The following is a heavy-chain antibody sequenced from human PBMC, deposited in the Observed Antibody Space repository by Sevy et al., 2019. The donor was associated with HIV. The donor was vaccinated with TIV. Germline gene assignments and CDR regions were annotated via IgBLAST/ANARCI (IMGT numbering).Heavy chain of an antibody. J-gene: IGHJ6*03. D-gene: IGHD5-12*01. CDR2: IRSKANSYAT. V-gene: IGHV3-73*01. CDR3: TRRGSDGYDHWGYYYYYMDV. CDR1: GFTFSGSA. Sequence: GGSLRLSCAASGFTFSGSAMHWVRQASGKGLEWVGRIRSKANSYATAYAASVKGRFTISRDDSKNTAYLQMNSLKTEDTAVYYCTRRGSDGYDHWGYYYYYMDVWGKGTTVTVSS.